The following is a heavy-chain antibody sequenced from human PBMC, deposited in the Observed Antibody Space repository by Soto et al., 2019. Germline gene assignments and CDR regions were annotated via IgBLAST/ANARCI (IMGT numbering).Heavy chain of an antibody. Sequence: QVQLVESGGGVVQPGRSLRLSCAASGFTFSSYGMHWVRQAPGKGLKWVAIISYDGSNKYYADSVKGRFTISRDNSKNTLYLQMNSVRAEDTAVYYCAKDWEIAAVGIGYYGMDVWGQGTTVTVSS. CDR1: GFTFSSYG. CDR3: AKDWEIAAVGIGYYGMDV. J-gene: IGHJ6*02. CDR2: ISYDGSNK. V-gene: IGHV3-30*18. D-gene: IGHD6-13*01.